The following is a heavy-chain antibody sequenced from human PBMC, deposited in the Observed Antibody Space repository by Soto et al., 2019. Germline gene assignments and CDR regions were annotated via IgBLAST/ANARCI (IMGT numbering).Heavy chain of an antibody. CDR3: ARDPGDGMDV. J-gene: IGHJ6*02. CDR2: ISSSSTTL. Sequence: PGGSLRLSCAASGLTFSIYGMSWVRQAPGKGLEWVAYISSSSTTLYYADSVKGRFTISRDNAKNSLYLQMHSLRDEDTAVYYCARDPGDGMDVWGQGTTVTVSS. CDR1: GLTFSIYG. D-gene: IGHD3-10*01. V-gene: IGHV3-48*02.